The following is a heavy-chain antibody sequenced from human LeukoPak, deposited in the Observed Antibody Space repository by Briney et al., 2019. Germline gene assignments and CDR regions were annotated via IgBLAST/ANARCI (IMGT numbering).Heavy chain of an antibody. V-gene: IGHV3-48*01. J-gene: IGHJ3*02. CDR2: ISSSSSTI. CDR1: GFTFSSYS. D-gene: IGHD2-2*01. Sequence: GGSLRLSCAASGFTFSSYSMNWVRQAPGKGLEWVSYISSSSSTIYYADSVKGRFTISRDNAKNSLYLQMNSLRAEDTAVYYCARDCSSTSCYPPEVDSAFDIWGQGTMVTVSS. CDR3: ARDCSSTSCYPPEVDSAFDI.